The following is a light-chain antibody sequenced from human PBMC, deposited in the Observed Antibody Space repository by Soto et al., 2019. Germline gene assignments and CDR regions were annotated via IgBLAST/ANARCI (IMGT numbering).Light chain of an antibody. CDR1: QSVSNNY. V-gene: IGKV3-20*01. CDR3: QQYGSSFTWT. CDR2: GAS. Sequence: EIVLTQSPGTLSLYPGERATLSCRASQSVSNNYLAWYQQKPGQAPRLLIYGASNRATGIPDRFSGSGSGTDFTLTISRLEPEDCAVYYCQQYGSSFTWTFGQGTKVDVK. J-gene: IGKJ1*01.